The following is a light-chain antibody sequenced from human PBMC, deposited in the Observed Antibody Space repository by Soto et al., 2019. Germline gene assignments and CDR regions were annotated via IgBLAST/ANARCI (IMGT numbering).Light chain of an antibody. Sequence: QSVLTQPASVSGSPGQSITISCTGTSSDVGGYNYVSWYQQHPGKAPKVMIYDVSKRPSGISNRFSGSKSGNTASLTISGLQIEDEADYYCSSYTSGSTQVVFGGGTKLTVL. J-gene: IGLJ2*01. CDR1: SSDVGGYNY. CDR2: DVS. V-gene: IGLV2-14*01. CDR3: SSYTSGSTQVV.